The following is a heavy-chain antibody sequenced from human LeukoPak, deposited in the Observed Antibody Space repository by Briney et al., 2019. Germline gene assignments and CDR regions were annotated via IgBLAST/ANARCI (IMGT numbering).Heavy chain of an antibody. CDR2: ISGSGGIT. Sequence: GASLRLSCAASGFTFSSYAMSWVRQAPGKGLEWVSAISGSGGITYYADSLKGRCTIPRDNSKNTLYLQMNSLRAEDTAVYYCAKVAGAVADEGDFDYWGQGTMVTVSS. D-gene: IGHD6-19*01. CDR1: GFTFSSYA. J-gene: IGHJ4*02. V-gene: IGHV3-23*01. CDR3: AKVAGAVADEGDFDY.